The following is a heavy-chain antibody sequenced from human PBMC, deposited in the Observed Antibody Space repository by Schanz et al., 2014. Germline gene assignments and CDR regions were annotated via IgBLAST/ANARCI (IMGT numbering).Heavy chain of an antibody. CDR2: TRNKANSYTT. V-gene: IGHV3-72*01. Sequence: EVQVVESGGGLSQLGGPLRLSWPPSGFTFSDHHMDWVRQAPGKGLEWLGRTRNKANSYTTGYAASVKGRFTISRDESKNSLYLQMNSLKTEDTAVYYCARSPRMDVWGQGTMVTVSS. J-gene: IGHJ6*02. CDR1: GFTFSDHH. CDR3: ARSPRMDV.